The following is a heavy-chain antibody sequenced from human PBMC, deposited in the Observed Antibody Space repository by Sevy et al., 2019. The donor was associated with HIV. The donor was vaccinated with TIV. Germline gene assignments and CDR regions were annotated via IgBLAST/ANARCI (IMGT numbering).Heavy chain of an antibody. CDR3: ATSRSGYSYGNAFDI. V-gene: IGHV5-51*01. J-gene: IGHJ3*02. CDR1: GYSFTSYW. Sequence: GESLKIYCKGSGYSFTSYWIGWVRQMPGKGLEWMGIIYPGDSDTRYSPSFEGQVTISADKSISTAYLQWSSLKATDTAMYYCATSRSGYSYGNAFDIWGQGTMVTVSS. CDR2: IYPGDSDT. D-gene: IGHD5-18*01.